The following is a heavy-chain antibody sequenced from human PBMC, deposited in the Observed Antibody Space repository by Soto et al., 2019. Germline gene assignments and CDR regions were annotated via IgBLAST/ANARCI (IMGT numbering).Heavy chain of an antibody. CDR2: ISYDGSNI. D-gene: IGHD3-10*01. CDR1: GFSFSTYG. V-gene: IGHV3-30*18. J-gene: IGHJ4*02. CDR3: AKNEGGGVWLGELPDL. Sequence: PGGSLRLSCAASGFSFSTYGLHWVRQAPGKGLEWVAIISYDGSNIYYADSVKGRFTISRDNSKNTLYLQMNSLRAEDTAVYYCAKNEGGGVWLGELPDLWGQGTLVTVSS.